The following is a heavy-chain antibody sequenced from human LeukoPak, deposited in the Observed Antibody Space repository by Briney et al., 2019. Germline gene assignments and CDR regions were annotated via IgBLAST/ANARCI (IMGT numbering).Heavy chain of an antibody. CDR1: GIRFSVSG. CDR3: AKDKGNYYFDY. CDR2: IWYDGSNK. V-gene: IGHV3-30*02. D-gene: IGHD4-23*01. J-gene: IGHJ4*02. Sequence: PGGSLRLSCAASGIRFSVSGMHWVRQAPGEGLEWVAFIWYDGSNKYYADSVKGRFTISRDDPKKEVYLQMNSLRPEDTALYYCAKDKGNYYFDYWGQGALVTVSS.